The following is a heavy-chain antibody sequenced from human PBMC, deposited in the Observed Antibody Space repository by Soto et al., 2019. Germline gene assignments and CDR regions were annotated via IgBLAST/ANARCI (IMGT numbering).Heavy chain of an antibody. V-gene: IGHV4-59*08. D-gene: IGHD3-10*01. Sequence: SETLSLNSVISGGSISNYYWSWFRQPPGKGLEWIGYFYYSGSTNYNPSLKSRVTISVDTSKNQFSLKLSSVTAADTAAYYCARRYGLSAFDIWGQGTMVT. CDR2: FYYSGST. CDR3: ARRYGLSAFDI. CDR1: GGSISNYY. J-gene: IGHJ3*02.